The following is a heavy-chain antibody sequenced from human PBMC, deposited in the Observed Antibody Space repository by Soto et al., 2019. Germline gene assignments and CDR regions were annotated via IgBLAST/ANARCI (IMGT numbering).Heavy chain of an antibody. J-gene: IGHJ4*02. CDR2: ISPTGDST. Sequence: GASVKVSCKASGYTFSNYHRHWVRQAPGQGLEWMAIISPTGDSTVSAQKFQGRLIVTRDTSARTLYMELSSLTPDDTAVYYCTREYFVGCGSYSVWGQGTVVTVSS. V-gene: IGHV1-46*03. D-gene: IGHD3-10*01. CDR3: TREYFVGCGSYSV. CDR1: GYTFSNYH.